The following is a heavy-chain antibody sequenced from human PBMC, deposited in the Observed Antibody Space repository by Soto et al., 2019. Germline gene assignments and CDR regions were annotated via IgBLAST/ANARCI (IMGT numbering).Heavy chain of an antibody. J-gene: IGHJ6*03. D-gene: IGHD2-15*01. CDR2: ISGSGGST. CDR1: GFTFSSYA. CDR3: AKGAPVSRCSGGSCYSSHYYYMDV. Sequence: GGSLRLSCAASGFTFSSYAMSWVRQAPGKGLEWVSAISGSGGSTYYADSVKGRFTISRDNSKNTLYRQMNSLRAEDTAVYYCAKGAPVSRCSGGSCYSSHYYYMDVWGKGTTVTVSS. V-gene: IGHV3-23*01.